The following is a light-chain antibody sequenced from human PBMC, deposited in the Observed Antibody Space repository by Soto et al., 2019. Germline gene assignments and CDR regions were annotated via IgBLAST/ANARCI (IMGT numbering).Light chain of an antibody. J-gene: IGLJ2*01. V-gene: IGLV2-14*03. Sequence: QSALTQPASVSGSPGQSITISCTGTSSDVGGYNYVSWYQQHPGKAPKLMIYDVSSRPSGVSNRFSGSKSSNTASLTISGLLSEDDADYYCTSSTTSKTPLFGGGTKVTVL. CDR2: DVS. CDR3: TSSTTSKTPL. CDR1: SSDVGGYNY.